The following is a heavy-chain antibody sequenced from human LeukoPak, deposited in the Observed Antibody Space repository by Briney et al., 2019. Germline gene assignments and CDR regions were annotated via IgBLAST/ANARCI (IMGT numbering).Heavy chain of an antibody. CDR3: ARAEGANEFDY. J-gene: IGHJ4*02. Sequence: GASVKVSCKASGYTFTSYTIHWVRQAPGQRLECMGWINAGNGNTKYSQMFQGRVTITRDTSTSTAYMELRSLRSDDTAVYYCARAEGANEFDYWGQGTLVTVSS. D-gene: IGHD1-26*01. CDR2: INAGNGNT. CDR1: GYTFTSYT. V-gene: IGHV1-3*01.